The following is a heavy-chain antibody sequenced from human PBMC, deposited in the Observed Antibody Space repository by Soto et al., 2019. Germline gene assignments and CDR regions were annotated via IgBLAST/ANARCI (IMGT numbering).Heavy chain of an antibody. V-gene: IGHV3-23*01. Sequence: EVQLLESGGGLVQPGGSLRLSCAAFGFTFSTDVMNWVRQAPGKGLEWVSTIIGSGTSTYYADSVKGRFTISRDNSRNTLSLQLISLRAEDTAVYDSAKPDSWGQGTLVSVSS. CDR3: AKPDS. CDR1: GFTFSTDV. CDR2: IIGSGTST. J-gene: IGHJ4*02.